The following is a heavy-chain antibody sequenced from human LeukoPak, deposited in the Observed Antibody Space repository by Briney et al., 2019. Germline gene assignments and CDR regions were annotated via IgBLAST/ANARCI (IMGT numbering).Heavy chain of an antibody. CDR2: MYYSGST. D-gene: IGHD2-2*01. Sequence: PSETLSLTCTVSGGSISSSSYYWGWIRQPPGKGLEWIGSMYYSGSTYYNPSLKSRVTISVDTSKNQFSLKLSSVTAADTAVYYCARGETSSYDYWGQGTLVTVSS. V-gene: IGHV4-39*01. CDR3: ARGETSSYDY. CDR1: GGSISSSSYY. J-gene: IGHJ4*02.